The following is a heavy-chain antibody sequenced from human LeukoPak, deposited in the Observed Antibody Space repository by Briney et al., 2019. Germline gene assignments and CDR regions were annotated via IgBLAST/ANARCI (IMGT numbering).Heavy chain of an antibody. CDR1: EFTFSTYW. Sequence: GGSLRLSCAASEFTFSTYWMSWVRQAPGKGLEWVANIKQDGSEKYYVDSVKGRFTISRDNAKNSLFLQMNSLRAEDTAVYYCARDWQWQQLDGLAFDIWGQGTMPTLSP. V-gene: IGHV3-7*04. CDR2: IKQDGSEK. CDR3: ARDWQWQQLDGLAFDI. J-gene: IGHJ3*02. D-gene: IGHD6-13*01.